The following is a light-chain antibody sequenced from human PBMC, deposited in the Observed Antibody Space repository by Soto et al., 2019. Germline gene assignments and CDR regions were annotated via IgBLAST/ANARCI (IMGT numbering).Light chain of an antibody. CDR2: DVS. CDR3: CLYAVTFYV. V-gene: IGLV2-11*01. CDR1: SSDVGTYDF. J-gene: IGLJ1*01. Sequence: QSALAQPRSVSGSPEQSVTISCTGTSSDVGTYDFVSWYQQHPGKAPRLMIFDVSERPSGVPDRFSGSKSGNTASLTIYGLQAEDEADYYCCLYAVTFYVFGTGTKVTVL.